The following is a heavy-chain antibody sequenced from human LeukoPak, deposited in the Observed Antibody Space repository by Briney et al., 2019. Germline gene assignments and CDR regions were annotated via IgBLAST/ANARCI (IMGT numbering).Heavy chain of an antibody. CDR1: GFTFSSYG. J-gene: IGHJ4*02. Sequence: GMSLRLSCTTSGFTFSSYGLHWVRQAPGKGLEWVADIWYHGRNQYYADPVKGRFTISRDNSKSTLYLQMNSLRVEDTAVYFCGRDLAVGRPSFDSWGQGTLVTVSS. CDR2: IWYHGRNQ. CDR3: GRDLAVGRPSFDS. V-gene: IGHV3-33*01. D-gene: IGHD3/OR15-3a*01.